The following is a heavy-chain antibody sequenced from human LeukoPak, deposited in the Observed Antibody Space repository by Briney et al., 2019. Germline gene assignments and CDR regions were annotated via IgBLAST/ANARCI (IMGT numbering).Heavy chain of an antibody. V-gene: IGHV3-23*01. D-gene: IGHD5-18*01. Sequence: GGSLRLSCVASGFTFSNYAMSWVRQAPEKGLDWVSVISGSAHKIRYSDSVKGRFTISRDNSENTVYLQMNNLRAEDTALYYCAGRVTGYSSGYVYWGQGTLVTVSS. CDR1: GFTFSNYA. CDR2: ISGSAHKI. CDR3: AGRVTGYSSGYVY. J-gene: IGHJ4*02.